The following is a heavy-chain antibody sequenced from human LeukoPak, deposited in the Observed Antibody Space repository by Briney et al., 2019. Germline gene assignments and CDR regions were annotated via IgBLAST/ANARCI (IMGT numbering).Heavy chain of an antibody. CDR1: GFTFSSYS. J-gene: IGHJ4*02. CDR2: ISSSSSSI. Sequence: GGSLRLSCAASGFTFSSYSMNWVRQAPGKGLEWVSYISSSSSSIYYADSVKGRFTISRDNAKNSLYLQMNSLRAEDTAVYCCARENYFDYWGQGTLVTVSS. V-gene: IGHV3-48*04. CDR3: ARENYFDY.